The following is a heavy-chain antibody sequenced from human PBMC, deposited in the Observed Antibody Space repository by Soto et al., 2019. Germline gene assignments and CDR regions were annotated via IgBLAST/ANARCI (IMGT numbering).Heavy chain of an antibody. V-gene: IGHV3-30-3*01. CDR1: GFTFSSYA. Sequence: QVQLVESGGGVVQPGRSLRLSCAASGFTFSSYAMHWVRQAPGKGLEWVAVISYDGSNKYYADSVKGRFTISRDNSQNTLYLQMTSLRAEDTAVYYCARETDYYGSGTSYYYGMDVWGQGTTVTVSS. CDR3: ARETDYYGSGTSYYYGMDV. J-gene: IGHJ6*02. CDR2: ISYDGSNK. D-gene: IGHD3-10*01.